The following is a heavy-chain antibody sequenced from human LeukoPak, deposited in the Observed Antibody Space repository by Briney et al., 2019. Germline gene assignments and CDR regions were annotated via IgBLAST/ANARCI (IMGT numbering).Heavy chain of an antibody. J-gene: IGHJ4*02. CDR1: GFTFSSYA. CDR2: ISGSGGST. Sequence: SGGSLRLSCAASGFTFSSYAMSWVRQAPGKGLEWVSAISGSGGSTYYADSVKDRFTISRDNSKNTLYLQMNSLRAEDTAVYYCARVPPRGSGSYNLFDYWGQGTLVTVSS. V-gene: IGHV3-23*01. D-gene: IGHD1-26*01. CDR3: ARVPPRGSGSYNLFDY.